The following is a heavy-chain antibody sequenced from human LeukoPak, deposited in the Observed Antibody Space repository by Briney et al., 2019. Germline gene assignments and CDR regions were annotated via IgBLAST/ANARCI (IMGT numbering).Heavy chain of an antibody. J-gene: IGHJ5*02. Sequence: GASVKVSCKASGYTFTGYYMHWVRQAPGQGLEWVGWINPNSGGTNYAQKFQGRVTMTRDTSISTAYMELSRLRSDDTAVYYCARDNSVGDIAWWFDPWGQGTLVTVSS. CDR3: ARDNSVGDIAWWFDP. CDR2: INPNSGGT. CDR1: GYTFTGYY. V-gene: IGHV1-2*02. D-gene: IGHD3-16*02.